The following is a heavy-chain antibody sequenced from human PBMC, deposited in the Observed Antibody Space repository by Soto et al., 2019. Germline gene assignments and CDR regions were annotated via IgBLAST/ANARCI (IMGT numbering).Heavy chain of an antibody. CDR1: GGSISSFY. J-gene: IGHJ3*02. CDR3: ARSPSTSSIGTFDI. Sequence: QVQLQESGPGLVKPSETLSLTCSVSGGSISSFYWNWIRQPAGKGLEWIGRIYTSGTTTHNPSLKTRVIMSIDASKSQFSLKLSSVTAADTAVYFCARSPSTSSIGTFDIWGQGTMVTVSS. V-gene: IGHV4-4*07. CDR2: IYTSGTT. D-gene: IGHD6-6*01.